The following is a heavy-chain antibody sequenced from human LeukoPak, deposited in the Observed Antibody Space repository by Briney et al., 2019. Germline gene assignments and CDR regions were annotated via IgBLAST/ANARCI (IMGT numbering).Heavy chain of an antibody. CDR1: GYTFTDYD. D-gene: IGHD3-3*01. V-gene: IGHV1-2*02. Sequence: GASVRVSCKTSGYTFTDYDITWVRQAPGQGLEWMGWINPNSGGTNYAQKFQGRVTMTRDTSISTAYMELSRLRSDDTAVYYCARLKGRFLEWLLYPYFDYWGQGTLVTVSS. J-gene: IGHJ4*02. CDR2: INPNSGGT. CDR3: ARLKGRFLEWLLYPYFDY.